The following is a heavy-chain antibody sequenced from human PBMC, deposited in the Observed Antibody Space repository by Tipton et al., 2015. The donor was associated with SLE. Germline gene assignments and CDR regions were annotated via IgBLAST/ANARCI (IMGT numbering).Heavy chain of an antibody. D-gene: IGHD6-6*01. CDR2: TSKSGST. Sequence: TLSLTCTVSGGSISSDDYYWTWIRQHPGKGLEWIGYTSKSGSTYYTPSLKSRVTISVDTSKNQFSLKLTSMTAADTAVYYCARQYSSSSDYFDYWGQGTLVTVSS. J-gene: IGHJ4*02. CDR1: GGSISSDDYY. CDR3: ARQYSSSSDYFDY. V-gene: IGHV4-31*03.